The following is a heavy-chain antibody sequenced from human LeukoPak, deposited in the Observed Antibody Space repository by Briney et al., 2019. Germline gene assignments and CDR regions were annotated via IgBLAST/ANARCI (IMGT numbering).Heavy chain of an antibody. CDR2: INHTGRT. Sequence: SETLSLTCAVYGGSFNDYYWTWIRQSPGKGLEWIGEINHTGRTNYNPSLKSRVTISVDTSKNQFSLKLSSVIAADTAVYYCARAVRDRGVILPWFDPWGQGTLVTVSS. D-gene: IGHD3-10*01. V-gene: IGHV4-34*01. CDR3: ARAVRDRGVILPWFDP. CDR1: GGSFNDYY. J-gene: IGHJ5*02.